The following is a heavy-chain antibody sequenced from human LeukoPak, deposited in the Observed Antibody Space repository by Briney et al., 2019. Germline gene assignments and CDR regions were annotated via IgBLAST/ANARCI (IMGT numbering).Heavy chain of an antibody. CDR2: MNPNSGNT. CDR3: ARAFYYDSSGYYYHFDY. Sequence: ASVKVSCKASGYTFTSYDINWVRQATGQGLEWMGWMNPNSGNTGYAQKFQGRATMTRNTSISTAYVGLSSLRSEDTAVYYCARAFYYDSSGYYYHFDYWGQGTLVTVSS. V-gene: IGHV1-8*01. J-gene: IGHJ4*02. D-gene: IGHD3-22*01. CDR1: GYTFTSYD.